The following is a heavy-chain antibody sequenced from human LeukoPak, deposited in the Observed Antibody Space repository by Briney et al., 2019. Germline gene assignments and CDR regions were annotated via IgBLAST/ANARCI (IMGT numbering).Heavy chain of an antibody. V-gene: IGHV5-51*03. D-gene: IGHD5-12*01. CDR2: IYPGDSDT. J-gene: IGHJ4*02. CDR3: ARRPPGLPEYYFDY. Sequence: PGESLKLSCKGSGYSFTSYWIGWVRQMPGKGLEWMSNIYPGDSDTRYSQSFQGQVTISADKSISTAYLQWSSLKATDTAMYYCARRPPGLPEYYFDYWGQGTLVTVSS. CDR1: GYSFTSYW.